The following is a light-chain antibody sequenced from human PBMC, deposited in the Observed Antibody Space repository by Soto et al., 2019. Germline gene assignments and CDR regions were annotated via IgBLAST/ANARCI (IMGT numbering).Light chain of an antibody. V-gene: IGKV1-5*03. CDR2: KAS. J-gene: IGKJ4*01. Sequence: DTQMTQSPSALSASVGDRVTITCRASQIIDNWLAWYQQKAGKAPELLIYKASNLQSGVPSRFSGSGYGTEFTLTISNLQPEDSATYYCQEYNSHFGGGTKVEIK. CDR3: QEYNSH. CDR1: QIIDNW.